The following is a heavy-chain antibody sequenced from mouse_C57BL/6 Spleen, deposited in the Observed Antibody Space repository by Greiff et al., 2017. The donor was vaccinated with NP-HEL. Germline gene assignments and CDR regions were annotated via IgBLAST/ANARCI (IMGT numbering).Heavy chain of an antibody. V-gene: IGHV2-6-1*01. J-gene: IGHJ4*01. CDR3: ARQRYDYEWDYAMDY. CDR1: GFSLTSYG. Sequence: VQLQESGPGLVAPSQSLSITCTVSGFSLTSYGVHWVRQPPGKGLEWLVVIWSDGSTTYNSALKSRLSNSQDNSKSQVFLKMNSLQTDDTAMYYCARQRYDYEWDYAMDYWGQGTSVTVSS. CDR2: IWSDGST. D-gene: IGHD2-4*01.